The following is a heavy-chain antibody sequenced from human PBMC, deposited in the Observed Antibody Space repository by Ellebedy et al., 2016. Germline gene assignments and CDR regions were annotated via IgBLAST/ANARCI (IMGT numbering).Heavy chain of an antibody. V-gene: IGHV3-30-3*01. CDR2: ISYDGSNK. CDR1: GFTFSSYA. J-gene: IGHJ6*03. Sequence: GGSLRLXCAASGFTFSSYAMHWVRQAPGKGLEWVAVISYDGSNKYYADSVKGRFTISRDNSKNTLYLQMNSLRAEDTAVYYCARCGFYYYYMDVWGKGTTVTVSS. D-gene: IGHD1-26*01. CDR3: ARCGFYYYYMDV.